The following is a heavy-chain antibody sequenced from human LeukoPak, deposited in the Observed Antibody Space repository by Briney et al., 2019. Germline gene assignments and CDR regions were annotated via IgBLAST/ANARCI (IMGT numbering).Heavy chain of an antibody. J-gene: IGHJ4*01. CDR1: GFTFSSFA. Sequence: GGSLRLSCAASGFTFSSFAMSWARQAPGKGLEWVSTISGSDGSTYYADSVKGRFTISRDNSKSTLYLQMNSLRADDTALYYCAKGCGGTCYSDFDYWGRGSLVTVSS. V-gene: IGHV3-23*01. CDR2: ISGSDGST. CDR3: AKGCGGTCYSDFDY. D-gene: IGHD2-21*02.